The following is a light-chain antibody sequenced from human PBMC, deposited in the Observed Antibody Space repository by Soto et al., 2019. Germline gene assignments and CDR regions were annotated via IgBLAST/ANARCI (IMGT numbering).Light chain of an antibody. CDR3: QQYDNLIT. CDR2: DAS. CDR1: QSISIW. V-gene: IGKV1-33*01. J-gene: IGKJ5*01. Sequence: DIQMAPSPSTLSASLGDRVTITCRASQSISIWLAWYQQKPGKAPKLLIYDASNLETGVPSRLSGSGSGTDFTFTISSLQPKDIATYYCQQYDNLITFGQGTRLEIK.